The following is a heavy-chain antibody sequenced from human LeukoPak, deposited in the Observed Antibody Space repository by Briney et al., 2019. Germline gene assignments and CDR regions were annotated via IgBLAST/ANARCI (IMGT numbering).Heavy chain of an antibody. J-gene: IGHJ4*02. V-gene: IGHV3-53*01. Sequence: GGSLRLSCAASGFTVSSNYMSWVRQAPGKGLEWVSVIYGGGGTYYADSVKGRFTISRDNSKNTLYLQMNSLTAEDTALYYCAILRGYSYGRFDYWGQGTLVTVSS. CDR2: IYGGGGT. CDR3: AILRGYSYGRFDY. CDR1: GFTVSSNY. D-gene: IGHD5-18*01.